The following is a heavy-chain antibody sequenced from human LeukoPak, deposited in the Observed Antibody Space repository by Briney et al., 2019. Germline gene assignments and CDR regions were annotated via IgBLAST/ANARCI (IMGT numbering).Heavy chain of an antibody. D-gene: IGHD6-13*01. CDR1: GGSISSGGYY. V-gene: IGHV4-31*03. J-gene: IGHJ4*02. CDR2: IYYSGST. CDR3: ARGHQTEYPEGKYSSSWYYFDY. Sequence: PSETLSLTCTVSGGSISSGGYYWSWIRQHPGKGLEWIGYIYYSGSTYYNPSLKSRVTISVDTSKNQFSLKLSSVTAADTVVYYCARGHQTEYPEGKYSSSWYYFDYWGQGTLVTVSS.